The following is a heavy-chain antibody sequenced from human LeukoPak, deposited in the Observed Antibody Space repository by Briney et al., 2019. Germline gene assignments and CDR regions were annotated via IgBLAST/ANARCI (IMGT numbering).Heavy chain of an antibody. CDR1: GFTVSSNY. Sequence: GSLRLSCAASGFTVSSNYMSWVRQAPGKGLEWVSVIYSGGSTYYADSVKGRFTISRDNSKNTLYLRMNSLRAEDTAVYYCASVLAGGSYAFDYWGQGTLVTVSS. D-gene: IGHD1-26*01. V-gene: IGHV3-66*01. J-gene: IGHJ4*02. CDR3: ASVLAGGSYAFDY. CDR2: IYSGGST.